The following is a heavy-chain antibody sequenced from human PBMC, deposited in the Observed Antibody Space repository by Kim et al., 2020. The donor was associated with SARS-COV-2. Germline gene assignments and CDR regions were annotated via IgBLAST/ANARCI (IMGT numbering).Heavy chain of an antibody. V-gene: IGHV3-53*01. Sequence: GGSLRLSCAASGFTVSSNYMTWVRQAPGKRLQWVSVLYSDTRAFYADSVKGRFTISRDNFKNKLYLHMNSLTDEDSAVYYCARALLHSSGWYWLDPWGRGTLVTVSS. J-gene: IGHJ5*02. CDR1: GFTVSSNY. CDR3: ARALLHSSGWYWLDP. D-gene: IGHD6-19*01. CDR2: LYSDTRA.